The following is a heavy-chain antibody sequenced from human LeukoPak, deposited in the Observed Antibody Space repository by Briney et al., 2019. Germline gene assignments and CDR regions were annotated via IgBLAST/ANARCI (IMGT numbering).Heavy chain of an antibody. CDR2: INHSGST. D-gene: IGHD3-10*01. CDR1: GGPFSGYY. CDR3: ARSDGSGSYPAHLFDY. V-gene: IGHV4-34*01. Sequence: SETLSLTCAVYGGPFSGYYWSWIRQPPGKGLEWLGEINHSGSTNYNPPLKSRVTISVDTSKNQFSLKLSSVTAADTAVYYCARSDGSGSYPAHLFDYWGQGTLVTVSS. J-gene: IGHJ4*02.